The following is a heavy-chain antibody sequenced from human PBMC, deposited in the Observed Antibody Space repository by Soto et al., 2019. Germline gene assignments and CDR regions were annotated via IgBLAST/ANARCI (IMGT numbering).Heavy chain of an antibody. CDR2: IDWDDDK. D-gene: IGHD6-13*01. CDR3: ARTVGSSWEYYFDY. Sequence: SVPKLVNPTQTLTLTCTFSGFPLSTSGMCVSWIRQPPGKALEWLALIDWDDDKYYSTSLKTRLTISKDTSKNQVVLTMTNMDPVDTATYYCARTVGSSWEYYFDYWGQGTLVTVSS. J-gene: IGHJ4*02. V-gene: IGHV2-70*01. CDR1: GFPLSTSGMC.